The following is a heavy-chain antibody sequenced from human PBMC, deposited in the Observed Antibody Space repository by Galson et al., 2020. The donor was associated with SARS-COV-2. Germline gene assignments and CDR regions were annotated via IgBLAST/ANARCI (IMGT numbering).Heavy chain of an antibody. Sequence: ETSETLSLTCAVYGGSFSGYYWSWIRQPPGKGLEWIGEINHSGSTNYNPSLKSRVTISVDTSKNQFSLKLSSVTAADTAVYYCARGLEDTAMDNWFDPWGQGTLVTVSS. CDR2: INHSGST. CDR1: GGSFSGYY. D-gene: IGHD5-18*01. CDR3: ARGLEDTAMDNWFDP. V-gene: IGHV4-34*01. J-gene: IGHJ5*02.